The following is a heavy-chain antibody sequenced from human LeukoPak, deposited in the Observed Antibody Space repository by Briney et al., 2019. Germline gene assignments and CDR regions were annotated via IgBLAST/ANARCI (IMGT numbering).Heavy chain of an antibody. CDR1: GFTFSSYA. CDR3: ARDTLYSGSYFSY. D-gene: IGHD1-26*01. CDR2: ISYDGSNK. J-gene: IGHJ4*02. Sequence: GGSLRLSCAASGFTFSSYAMHWVRQAPGKGLEWVAVISYDGSNKYYADSVKGRFTISRDNSKNTLYLQMDSLRAEDTAVYYCARDTLYSGSYFSYWGQGTLVTVSS. V-gene: IGHV3-30-3*01.